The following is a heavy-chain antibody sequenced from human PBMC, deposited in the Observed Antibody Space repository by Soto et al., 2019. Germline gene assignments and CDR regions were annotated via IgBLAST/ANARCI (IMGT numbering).Heavy chain of an antibody. CDR3: ASIAAAGTNYYYYGMDV. CDR2: ISAYNGNT. Sequence: QVQLVQSGAEVKKPGASVKVSCKASGYTFTSYGISWVRQAPGQGLEWMGWISAYNGNTNYAQKLQGRVIMTTDTSTSTAYMELRSLRSDDTAVYYCASIAAAGTNYYYYGMDVWGQGTTVTVSS. CDR1: GYTFTSYG. V-gene: IGHV1-18*01. J-gene: IGHJ6*02. D-gene: IGHD6-13*01.